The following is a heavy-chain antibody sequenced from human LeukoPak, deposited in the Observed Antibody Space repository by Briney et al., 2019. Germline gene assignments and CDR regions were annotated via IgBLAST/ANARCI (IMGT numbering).Heavy chain of an antibody. J-gene: IGHJ3*02. D-gene: IGHD3-10*01. V-gene: IGHV3-13*01. CDR3: ARAGQWFSHAYDI. Sequence: GGSLRLSCAASGFIVSIFDMHWVRQVPGKGLEWVSGIGTAGDTHYPDSVKGRFHISRENAKNSFYLQMNSLRVGDTAVYYCARAGQWFSHAYDIWGQGTTVTVPS. CDR2: IGTAGDT. CDR1: GFIVSIFD.